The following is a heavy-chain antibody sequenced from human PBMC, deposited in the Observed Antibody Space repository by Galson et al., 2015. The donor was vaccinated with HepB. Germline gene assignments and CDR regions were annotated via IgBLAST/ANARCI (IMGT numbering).Heavy chain of an antibody. CDR2: ISAYDSST. V-gene: IGHV1-18*01. J-gene: IGHJ5*02. D-gene: IGHD2-8*02. Sequence: CKASGYTFSSYSIAWVRQAPGQGLEWMGWISAYDSSTNYAQKFQGRVTMTTETSTTTAYLELRSLRSDDTAVYYCARGALVAVVNANLNNWFDPWGQGTLVTVSS. CDR1: GYTFSSYS. CDR3: ARGALVAVVNANLNNWFDP.